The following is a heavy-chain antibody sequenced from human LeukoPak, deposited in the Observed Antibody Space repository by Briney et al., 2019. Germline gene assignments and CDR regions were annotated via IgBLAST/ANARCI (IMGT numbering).Heavy chain of an antibody. CDR3: ARGAKSGDYFDY. CDR1: GFIFSTYE. Sequence: PGGSLRLSCAASGFIFSTYEMHWVRQAPGKGLEWVSYISTSGSTIYYADSVKGRFTFSRDNARNSLFPQMNRLRAEDTAVYYCARGAKSGDYFDYWGQGTLVTVSS. CDR2: ISTSGSTI. J-gene: IGHJ4*02. V-gene: IGHV3-48*03. D-gene: IGHD4-17*01.